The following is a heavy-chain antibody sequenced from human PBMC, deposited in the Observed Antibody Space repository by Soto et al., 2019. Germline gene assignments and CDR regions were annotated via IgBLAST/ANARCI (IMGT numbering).Heavy chain of an antibody. J-gene: IGHJ3*01. V-gene: IGHV2-5*02. Sequence: QITLRESGPTLVKPTQTLTLTCTVSGFSLSTSGVGVGWIRQPPGKALEWLALIYWDDDKRYSPSLKSRLTITKDTSKNEVVLTLTNMDSVDTATYYCAHRRFTTGDSGDPPMVFDVWGQRTMVTASS. D-gene: IGHD4-17*01. CDR3: AHRRFTTGDSGDPPMVFDV. CDR2: IYWDDDK. CDR1: GFSLSTSGVG.